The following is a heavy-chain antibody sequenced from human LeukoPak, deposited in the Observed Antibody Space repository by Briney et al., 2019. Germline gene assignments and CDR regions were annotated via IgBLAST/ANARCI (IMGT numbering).Heavy chain of an antibody. CDR2: IYSGGST. Sequence: GGSLRLSCAASGFTVSSNYMSWVRQAPGKGLEWGSVIYSGGSTYYADSVKGRFTISRDNSKNTLYLQMNSLRAEDTAVYYCARVRNGITMVRGVIAPIDYWGQGTLVTVSS. CDR1: GFTVSSNY. CDR3: ARVRNGITMVRGVIAPIDY. D-gene: IGHD3-10*01. J-gene: IGHJ4*02. V-gene: IGHV3-66*01.